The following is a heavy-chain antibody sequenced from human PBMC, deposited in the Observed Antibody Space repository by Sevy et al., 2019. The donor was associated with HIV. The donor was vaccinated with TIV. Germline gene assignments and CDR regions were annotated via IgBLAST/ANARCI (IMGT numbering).Heavy chain of an antibody. V-gene: IGHV3-20*04. J-gene: IGHJ4*02. CDR1: GFVFEDYG. CDR2: INWNGGSK. D-gene: IGHD2-21*02. Sequence: VGSLRLSCAASGFVFEDYGMNWVRQAPGKGLECVSGINWNGGSKGYADSVKGRFTISRDNAKNSLYLQMISLRAEDTATYYCARERSCGGGCYYFDTWGQGALVTVSS. CDR3: ARERSCGGGCYYFDT.